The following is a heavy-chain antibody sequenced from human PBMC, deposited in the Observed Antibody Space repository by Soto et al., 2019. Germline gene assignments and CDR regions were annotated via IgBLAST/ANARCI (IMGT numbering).Heavy chain of an antibody. CDR3: ARDNAGTVTSY. CDR1: GGTFSSYT. CDR2: IIPILGIA. D-gene: IGHD4-17*01. V-gene: IGHV1-69*08. Sequence: QVQLVQSGAEVKKPGSSVKVSCKASGGTFSSYTISWVRQAPGQGLEWMGRIIPILGIANYAQKFQGRVTITADKSTSTAYMELSSLRSEDTAAYYCARDNAGTVTSYWGQGTLVTVSS. J-gene: IGHJ4*02.